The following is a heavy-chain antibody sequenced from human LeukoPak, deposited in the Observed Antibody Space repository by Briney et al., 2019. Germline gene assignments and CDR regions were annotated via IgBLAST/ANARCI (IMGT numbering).Heavy chain of an antibody. CDR2: ISSSSSYI. CDR1: GFTFSSYS. Sequence: GGSLRLSCAASGFTFSSYSMNWVRQAPGKGLEWVSSISSSSSYIYYADSVKGRFTISRDNAKNSLYLQMNSLRAEDTAVYCCARDSKPRYVCDYWGQGTLVTVSS. J-gene: IGHJ4*02. CDR3: ARDSKPRYVCDY. D-gene: IGHD3-16*01. V-gene: IGHV3-21*01.